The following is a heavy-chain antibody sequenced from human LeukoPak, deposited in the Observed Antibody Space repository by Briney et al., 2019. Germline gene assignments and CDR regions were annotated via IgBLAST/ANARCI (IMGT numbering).Heavy chain of an antibody. V-gene: IGHV3-30-3*01. CDR2: ISYDGSNK. CDR3: ARDFVTMVRGVTY. D-gene: IGHD3-10*01. J-gene: IGHJ4*02. Sequence: GGSLRLSCAASGFTFSSYAMHWVRQAPGKGLEWVAVISYDGSNKYYADSVKGRFTVSRDNSKNTLYLQMNSLRAEDTAVYYCARDFVTMVRGVTYWGQGTLVTVSS. CDR1: GFTFSSYA.